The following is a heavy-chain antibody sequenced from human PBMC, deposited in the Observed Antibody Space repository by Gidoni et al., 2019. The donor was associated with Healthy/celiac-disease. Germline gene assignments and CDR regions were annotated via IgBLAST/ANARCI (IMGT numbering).Heavy chain of an antibody. CDR2: ISYDGSNK. D-gene: IGHD6-19*01. CDR1: GFTFSSYG. Sequence: QVQLVESGGGVVQPGRSLRLSCAASGFTFSSYGMHWVRQAPGKGLEWVAVISYDGSNKYYADSVKGRFTISRDNSKNTLYLQMNSLRAEDTAVYYCAKDAAGHLYWGQGTLVTVSS. J-gene: IGHJ4*02. V-gene: IGHV3-30*18. CDR3: AKDAAGHLY.